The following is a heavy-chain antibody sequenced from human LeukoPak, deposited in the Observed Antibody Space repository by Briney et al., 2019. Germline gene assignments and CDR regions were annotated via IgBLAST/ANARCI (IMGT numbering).Heavy chain of an antibody. J-gene: IGHJ4*02. Sequence: PSETLSLTCTVSGGSISSYYWSWIRQPPGKGLEWIGYIYYSGSTNYNPSLKSRVTISVDTSKNQFSLRLSSVAAADTAVYYCARVTGYMIEDYFDYWGQGTLVTVSS. CDR2: IYYSGST. CDR1: GGSISSYY. CDR3: ARVTGYMIEDYFDY. D-gene: IGHD3-22*01. V-gene: IGHV4-59*01.